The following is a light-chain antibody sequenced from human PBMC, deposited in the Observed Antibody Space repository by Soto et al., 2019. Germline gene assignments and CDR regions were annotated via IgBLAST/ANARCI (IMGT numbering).Light chain of an antibody. CDR2: GNS. V-gene: IGLV1-40*01. J-gene: IGLJ2*01. Sequence: QSVLTHPPSVSGAPGQRVTISCTGSSSNIGAGYDVHWYQQLPGTAPKLLIYGNSNRPSGVPDRFSGSKSGTSASLAITGLQAEDEADYYFQSYDSSLSLVCGGGTKLTVL. CDR3: QSYDSSLSLV. CDR1: SSNIGAGYD.